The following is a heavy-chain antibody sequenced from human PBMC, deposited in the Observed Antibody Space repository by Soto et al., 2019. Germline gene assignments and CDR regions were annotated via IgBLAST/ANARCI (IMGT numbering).Heavy chain of an antibody. Sequence: EVQLVETGGGLIQPGGSLRLSCVVSGFTVSDNRMTWVRQAPVQGLEWVSDLYFYGSANYAASVRGRFTICKDDSRNTLYLHMNALRAEATAVYFCARVGTWESFFDSWGQGALVTVSP. J-gene: IGHJ4*02. CDR1: GFTVSDNR. V-gene: IGHV3-53*02. D-gene: IGHD1-26*01. CDR3: ARVGTWESFFDS. CDR2: LYFYGSA.